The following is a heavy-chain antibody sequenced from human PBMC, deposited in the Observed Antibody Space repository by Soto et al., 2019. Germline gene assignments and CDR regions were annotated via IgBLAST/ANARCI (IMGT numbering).Heavy chain of an antibody. V-gene: IGHV4-34*01. CDR3: ARGAYYDFWSGYYTGMTDNWFDP. CDR1: GGSFSGYY. J-gene: IGHJ5*02. Sequence: SETLSLTCAVYGGSFSGYYWSWIRQPPGKGLEWIGEINHSGSTNYNPSLKSRVTISVDTSKNQFSLKLSSVTAADTAVYYCARGAYYDFWSGYYTGMTDNWFDPWGQGTLVTV. D-gene: IGHD3-3*01. CDR2: INHSGST.